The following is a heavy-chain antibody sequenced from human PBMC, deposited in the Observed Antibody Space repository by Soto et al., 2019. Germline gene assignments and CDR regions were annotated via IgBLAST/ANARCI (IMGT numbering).Heavy chain of an antibody. D-gene: IGHD5-12*01. V-gene: IGHV3-74*01. Sequence: GGSLRLSCAASGFTFSSYWMHWVRQAPGKGLVWVSRINSDGSSTSYADSVKGRFTISRDNAKNTLYLQMNSLRAEDTAVYYCARAGVIVASHAFDIWGQGTMVTGSS. J-gene: IGHJ3*02. CDR1: GFTFSSYW. CDR3: ARAGVIVASHAFDI. CDR2: INSDGSST.